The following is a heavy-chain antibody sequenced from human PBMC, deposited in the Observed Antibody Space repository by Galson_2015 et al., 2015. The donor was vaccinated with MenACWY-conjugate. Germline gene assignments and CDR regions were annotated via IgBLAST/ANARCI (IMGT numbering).Heavy chain of an antibody. V-gene: IGHV3-66*01. CDR1: GFTVSDTGY. D-gene: IGHD3-10*01. Sequence: SLRLSCAASGFTVSDTGYMTWVRHVSGKGLEWVSVIYSGGTTYYADSVKGRFSISGDNSKNTIYLQMSSLRAEDTALYYCARGGGLLGTVGSFSFDCWGQGILVTVSS. CDR2: IYSGGTT. CDR3: ARGGGLLGTVGSFSFDC. J-gene: IGHJ4*02.